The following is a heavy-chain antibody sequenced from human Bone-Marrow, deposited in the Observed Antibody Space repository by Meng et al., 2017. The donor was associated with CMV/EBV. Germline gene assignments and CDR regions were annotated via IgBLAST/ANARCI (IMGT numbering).Heavy chain of an antibody. Sequence: SVMDSCKTSGYTFNNYGISWVRQAPGQGLEWMGWISTLNGNTNLAQRFQGRVTMTTDTSTSTAYLELRSLRSDETAVYYCVGTEYFQHWGQGTLVTVSS. V-gene: IGHV1-18*01. CDR3: VGTEYFQH. CDR2: ISTLNGNT. CDR1: GYTFNNYG. J-gene: IGHJ1*01.